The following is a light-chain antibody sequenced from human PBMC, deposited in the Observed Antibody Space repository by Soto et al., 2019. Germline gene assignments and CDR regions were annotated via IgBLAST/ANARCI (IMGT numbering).Light chain of an antibody. Sequence: DIQMTQSPSTLSASVGDSVTITCRASQSISSWLAWYQQKPGKAPNFLIYKASSLESGVPSRFSGSGSGTEFTLTISSLQPDDFATYYCQQYKSYPVTFCGGTKVEIK. CDR2: KAS. V-gene: IGKV1-5*03. J-gene: IGKJ4*01. CDR1: QSISSW. CDR3: QQYKSYPVT.